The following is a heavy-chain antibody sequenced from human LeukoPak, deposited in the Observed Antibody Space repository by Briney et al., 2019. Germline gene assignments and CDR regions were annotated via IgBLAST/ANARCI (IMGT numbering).Heavy chain of an antibody. V-gene: IGHV3-23*01. Sequence: GGSLRLSCAASGFTFSSYAMSWVRQAPGKGLEWVSAISGSGGSTYYADSVKGRFTISRENSKNTLYLQMNSLRAEDTAVYYCAKGLTTVTPYYYYYGMDVWGQGTTVTVSS. CDR1: GFTFSSYA. D-gene: IGHD4-17*01. CDR2: ISGSGGST. J-gene: IGHJ6*02. CDR3: AKGLTTVTPYYYYYGMDV.